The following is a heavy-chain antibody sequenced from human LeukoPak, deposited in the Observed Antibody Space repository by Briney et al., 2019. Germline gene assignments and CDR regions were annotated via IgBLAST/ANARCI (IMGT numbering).Heavy chain of an antibody. CDR1: GGSIGTYY. CDR2: IYTSGST. D-gene: IGHD3-22*01. Sequence: SETLSLTCTVSGGSIGTYYWSWIRQPAGKGLEWIGRIYTSGSTNYNPSLKSRVTMSVDTSKNQFSLKLSSVTAADTAVYYCARDGGYYDKYFQHWGQGTLVTVSS. CDR3: ARDGGYYDKYFQH. J-gene: IGHJ1*01. V-gene: IGHV4-4*07.